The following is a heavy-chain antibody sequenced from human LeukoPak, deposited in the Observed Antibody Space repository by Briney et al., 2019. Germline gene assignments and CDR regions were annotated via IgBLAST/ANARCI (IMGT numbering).Heavy chain of an antibody. J-gene: IGHJ4*02. CDR1: GFTFSSYS. Sequence: PGGSLRLSCAASGFTFSSYSVNWVRQAPGKGLEWVSSISSSSSYIYYADSVKGRFTISRDNAKNSLYLQMNSLRAEDTAVYYCAREGPRAPPDPFDYWGQGTLVTVSS. V-gene: IGHV3-21*01. CDR2: ISSSSSYI. CDR3: AREGPRAPPDPFDY.